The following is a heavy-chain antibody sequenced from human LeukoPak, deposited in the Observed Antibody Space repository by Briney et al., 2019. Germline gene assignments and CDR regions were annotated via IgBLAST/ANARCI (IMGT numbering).Heavy chain of an antibody. CDR1: GGSFSGYY. D-gene: IGHD3-22*01. J-gene: IGHJ4*02. V-gene: IGHV4-59*01. Sequence: SETLSLTCAVYGGSFSGYYWSWIRQPPGKGLEWIGYIYYSGSTNYNPSLKSRVTISVDTSKNQFSLKLSSVTAADTAVYYCARARPAYYYDSSGYYYFDYWGQGTLVTVSS. CDR3: ARARPAYYYDSSGYYYFDY. CDR2: IYYSGST.